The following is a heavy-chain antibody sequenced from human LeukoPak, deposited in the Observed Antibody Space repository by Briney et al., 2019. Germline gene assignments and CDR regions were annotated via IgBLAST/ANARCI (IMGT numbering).Heavy chain of an antibody. J-gene: IGHJ6*02. D-gene: IGHD5-18*01. CDR1: GFTFSSYA. CDR2: ILYDGSNK. V-gene: IGHV3-30-3*01. CDR3: ARMVDTAMAGPHYYYYGMDV. Sequence: GRSLRLSCAASGFTFSSYAMHWVRQAPGKGLEWVAVILYDGSNKYYADSVKGRFTISRDNSKNTLYLQMNSLRAEDTAVYYCARMVDTAMAGPHYYYYGMDVWGQGTTVTVSS.